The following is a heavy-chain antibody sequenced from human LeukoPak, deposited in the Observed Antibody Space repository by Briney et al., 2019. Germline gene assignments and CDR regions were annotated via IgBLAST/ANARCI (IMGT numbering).Heavy chain of an antibody. CDR3: AKDIMYYYDSSGYFGY. V-gene: IGHV3-23*01. Sequence: QPGGSLRLSCAASGFTFSSYAMSWVRQAPGKGLEWVSAISGSGGSTYYADSVKGRFTISRDNSKNTLYLQMNSLRAEDTAVYYCAKDIMYYYDSSGYFGYWGQGTLVTVSS. J-gene: IGHJ4*02. CDR2: ISGSGGST. D-gene: IGHD3-22*01. CDR1: GFTFSSYA.